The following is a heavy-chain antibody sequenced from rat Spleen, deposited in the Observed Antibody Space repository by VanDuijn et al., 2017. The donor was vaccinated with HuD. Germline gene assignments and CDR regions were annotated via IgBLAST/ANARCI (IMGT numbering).Heavy chain of an antibody. CDR3: TTVSLRRVPDY. CDR1: GFTFNNYW. Sequence: EVQLVESGGGLVQPGRSLKLSCVASGFTFNNYWMTWIRQSPGKGLEWVASITNIAGRTHYPDSVKGRFTISRDNAKSSLYLQMDSLRSEDTATYYCTTVSLRRVPDYWGQGVMVTVSS. CDR2: ITNIAGRT. J-gene: IGHJ2*01. D-gene: IGHD1-11*01. V-gene: IGHV5-31*01.